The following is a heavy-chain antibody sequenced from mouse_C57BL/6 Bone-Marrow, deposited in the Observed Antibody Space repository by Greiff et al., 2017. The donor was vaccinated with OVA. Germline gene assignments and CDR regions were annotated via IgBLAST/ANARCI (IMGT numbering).Heavy chain of an antibody. CDR1: GFTFSSYT. CDR2: ISGGGGNT. Sequence: DVKLVESGGGLVKPGGSLKLSCAASGFTFSSYTMSWVRQTPEKRLEWVATISGGGGNTYYPDSVQGRFTISRDNAKNTLYLQMSSLRSEDTALYYCARRGVQASFAYWGQGTLVTVSA. D-gene: IGHD6-1*01. V-gene: IGHV5-9*01. CDR3: ARRGVQASFAY. J-gene: IGHJ3*01.